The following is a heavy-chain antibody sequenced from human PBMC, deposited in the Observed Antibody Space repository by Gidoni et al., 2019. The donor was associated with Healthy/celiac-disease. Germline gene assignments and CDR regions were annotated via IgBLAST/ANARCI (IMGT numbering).Heavy chain of an antibody. CDR1: GGSISSGGSY. CDR2: IYYSGST. Sequence: QVQLQESGPGLVKPSQTLSLTCTVSGGSISSGGSYWSWIRQHPGKGLEWIGYIYYSGSTYYNPSLKSRVTISVDTSKNQFSLKLSSVTAADTAVYYCARGMSSGIAAAGRNNWFDPWGQGTLVTVSS. CDR3: ARGMSSGIAAAGRNNWFDP. V-gene: IGHV4-31*03. D-gene: IGHD6-13*01. J-gene: IGHJ5*02.